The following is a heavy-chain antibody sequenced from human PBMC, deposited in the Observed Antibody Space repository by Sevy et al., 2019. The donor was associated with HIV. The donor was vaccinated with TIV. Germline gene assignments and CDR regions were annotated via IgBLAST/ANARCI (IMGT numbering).Heavy chain of an antibody. J-gene: IGHJ4*02. CDR3: ANIPPGYFDY. CDR1: GFTFSSYA. V-gene: IGHV3-23*01. Sequence: GGSLRLSCAASGFTFSSYAMSWVRQAPGKGLEWVSAISGSGGSTYYADSVKGRFTISRDNSKNTLYLQIDSLRAEDTAVYYCANIPPGYFDYWGQGTLVTVSS. CDR2: ISGSGGST.